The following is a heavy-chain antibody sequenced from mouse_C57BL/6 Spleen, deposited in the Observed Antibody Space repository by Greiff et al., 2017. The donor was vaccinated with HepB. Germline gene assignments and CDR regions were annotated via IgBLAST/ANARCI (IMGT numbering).Heavy chain of an antibody. CDR3: ARDGEYYAMDY. CDR2: INYDGSST. J-gene: IGHJ4*01. Sequence: EVQVVESEGGLVQPGSSMKLSCTASGFTFSDYYMAWVRQVPEKGLEWVANINYDGSSTYYLDSLKGRFIISRDNAKNILYLQMSSLKSEDTATYYCARDGEYYAMDYWGQGTSVTVSS. V-gene: IGHV5-16*01. CDR1: GFTFSDYY.